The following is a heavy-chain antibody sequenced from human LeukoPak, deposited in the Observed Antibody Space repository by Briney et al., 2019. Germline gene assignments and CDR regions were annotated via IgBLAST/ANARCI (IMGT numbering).Heavy chain of an antibody. CDR1: GGSSSGYY. V-gene: IGHV4-34*01. Sequence: SETLSLTCAVYGGSSSGYYWSWIRQPPGKGLEWIGEINHSGSTSYNPSLKSRVTISVDTSKNQFSLKLSSVTAADTAVYYCARGLRVIDAFDIWGQGTMVTVSS. CDR3: ARGLRVIDAFDI. J-gene: IGHJ3*02. D-gene: IGHD2-21*01. CDR2: INHSGST.